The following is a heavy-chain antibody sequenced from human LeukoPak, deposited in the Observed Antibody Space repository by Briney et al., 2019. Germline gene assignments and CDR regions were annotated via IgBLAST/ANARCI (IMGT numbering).Heavy chain of an antibody. CDR3: ARNRLDSSDYKSDYYYMDV. CDR1: GYSFTSYW. D-gene: IGHD3-22*01. V-gene: IGHV5-51*01. Sequence: RGESLKISCKGSGYSFTSYWIGWVRQMPGKGLEWMGIIYPGDSDTRYSPSFQGQVTISADESISTAYLQWSSLKASDTAMYYCARNRLDSSDYKSDYYYMDVWGKGTTVTVSS. J-gene: IGHJ6*03. CDR2: IYPGDSDT.